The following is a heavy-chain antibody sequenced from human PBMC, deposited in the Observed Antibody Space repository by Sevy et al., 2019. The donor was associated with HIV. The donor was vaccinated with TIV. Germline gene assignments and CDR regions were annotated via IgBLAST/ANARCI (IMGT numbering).Heavy chain of an antibody. J-gene: IGHJ4*02. V-gene: IGHV3-23*01. D-gene: IGHD2-8*01. Sequence: GGSLRLSCAASGFTFSKYSMSWVRQPPGKGLEWVSTLSFGCGEINYADSVKGRFTISRDNSKSSVYLQMNNRRPEDTAGDYCAREGGTKPHDYWGQGTLVTVSS. CDR1: GFTFSKYS. CDR3: AREGGTKPHDY. CDR2: LSFGCGEI.